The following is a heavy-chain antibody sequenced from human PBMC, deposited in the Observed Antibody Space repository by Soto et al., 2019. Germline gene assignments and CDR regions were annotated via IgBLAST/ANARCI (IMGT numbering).Heavy chain of an antibody. CDR2: ISSSSSYI. CDR1: GFTFSSYS. CDR3: ARDYYDSSAPPIAFDY. Sequence: GGSLRLSCAASGFTFSSYSMNWVRQAPGKGLEWVSSISSSSSYIYYADSVKGRFTISRDNAKNSLYLQMNSLRAEDTAVYYCARDYYDSSAPPIAFDYWGQGTLVTVSS. V-gene: IGHV3-21*01. D-gene: IGHD3-22*01. J-gene: IGHJ4*02.